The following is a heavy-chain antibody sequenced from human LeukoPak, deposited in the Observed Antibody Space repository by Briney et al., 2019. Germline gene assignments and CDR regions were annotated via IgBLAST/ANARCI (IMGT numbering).Heavy chain of an antibody. Sequence: PGGSLRLSCAASGFTFNIYAVSWVRLAPGKGLQWVASMCGSAGCTYYADSVKGRFTISRDNAKNSLYLQMNSLRAEDTAVYYCARDRSRYGVVAATLATRFDPWGQGTLVTVSS. J-gene: IGHJ5*02. V-gene: IGHV3-23*01. CDR1: GFTFNIYA. D-gene: IGHD2-15*01. CDR2: MCGSAGCT. CDR3: ARDRSRYGVVAATLATRFDP.